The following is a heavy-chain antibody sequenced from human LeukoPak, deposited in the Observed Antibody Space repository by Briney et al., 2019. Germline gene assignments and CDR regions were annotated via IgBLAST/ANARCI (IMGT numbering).Heavy chain of an antibody. V-gene: IGHV3-49*04. D-gene: IGHD3-9*01. J-gene: IGHJ4*02. Sequence: PGGSLRLSCTASGFTFGDYAMSWVRQAPGKGLEWVGFIRSKAYGGTTEYAASVKGRFTISRDDSKSIAYLQMNSLKTEDTAVYYCTRDRLDSKTYYDILTAPTWGQGTLVTVSS. CDR1: GFTFGDYA. CDR2: IRSKAYGGTT. CDR3: TRDRLDSKTYYDILTAPT.